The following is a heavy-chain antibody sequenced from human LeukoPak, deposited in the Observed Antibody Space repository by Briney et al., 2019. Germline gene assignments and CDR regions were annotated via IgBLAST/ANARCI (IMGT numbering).Heavy chain of an antibody. CDR2: TRNKVNSYTT. CDR1: GFTFSDHY. J-gene: IGHJ4*02. Sequence: YPGGSLRLSCAASGFTFSDHYTDWVRQAPGKGLEWVARTRNKVNSYTTAYAASVTGRFTVSRDDSSNSVYLQMNSLKIEDTAVYYCARFMYGEGRRIIDFDYWGQGSLLTVSS. D-gene: IGHD4/OR15-4a*01. V-gene: IGHV3-72*01. CDR3: ARFMYGEGRRIIDFDY.